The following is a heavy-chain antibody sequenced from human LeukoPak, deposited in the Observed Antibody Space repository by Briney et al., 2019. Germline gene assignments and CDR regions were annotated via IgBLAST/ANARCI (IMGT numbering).Heavy chain of an antibody. CDR1: GYSFTRYW. CDR3: ARSGTYYGFSDY. CDR2: IYPGDSDT. Sequence: GESLKTSCKGSGYSFTRYWIGWVRQIPGKGLEWMGIIYPGDSDTRYSPSFQGQVTISADKSISTAYLQWNSLKASDTAIYYCARSGTYYGFSDYWGQGTLVTVSS. V-gene: IGHV5-51*01. D-gene: IGHD1-26*01. J-gene: IGHJ4*02.